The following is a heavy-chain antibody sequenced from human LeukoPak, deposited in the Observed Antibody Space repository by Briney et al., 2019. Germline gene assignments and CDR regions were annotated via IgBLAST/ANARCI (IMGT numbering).Heavy chain of an antibody. CDR1: EFTFSNFW. Sequence: GASLRLSCATSEFTFSNFWMDWVRQAPGKGLGWVANINQNGGEKYYADSVKGRFTISRDNAKNSLYLQMNSLRVEDTAVYYCTRALDYWGQGTLVTVSS. V-gene: IGHV3-7*04. J-gene: IGHJ4*02. CDR2: INQNGGEK. CDR3: TRALDY.